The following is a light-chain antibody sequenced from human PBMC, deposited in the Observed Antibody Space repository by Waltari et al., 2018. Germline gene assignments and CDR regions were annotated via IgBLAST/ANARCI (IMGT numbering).Light chain of an antibody. Sequence: DIQMPQSPSTLSASVGDRVTTTCRASQSISSWLAWYQQKPGKAPNLLIYKASRLESGVPSRFSGSGSGTEFTLTISSLQPDDFATYYCQQYDSYSGTFGQGTKVDIK. CDR3: QQYDSYSGT. CDR1: QSISSW. J-gene: IGKJ1*01. V-gene: IGKV1-5*03. CDR2: KAS.